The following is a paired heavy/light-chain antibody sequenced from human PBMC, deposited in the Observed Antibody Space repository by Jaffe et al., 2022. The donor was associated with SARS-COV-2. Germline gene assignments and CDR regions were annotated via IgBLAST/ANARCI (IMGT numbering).Heavy chain of an antibody. CDR3: ATGRGGYVGDV. J-gene: IGHJ6*04. CDR1: GGSITTYY. CDR2: IYYSGST. V-gene: IGHV4-59*01. D-gene: IGHD1-26*01. Sequence: QVQLQESGPGLVKPSETLSLTCTVSGGSITTYYWSWIRQSPGKGLEWIGYIYYSGSTNYNPSLKSRVTISVDTSKNQFSLKLSSVTAADTAVYYCATGRGGYVGDVWGKGTTVTVSS.
Light chain of an antibody. Sequence: EIVMTQSPVTLSVSPGERATLSCRASQSVSSNLGWYQQKPGQAPRLLIYGASTRATGIPARFSGSGSGTEFTLTISSLQSEDFAVYYCQQYNKWPITFGQGTRLEIK. V-gene: IGKV3-15*01. J-gene: IGKJ5*01. CDR3: QQYNKWPIT. CDR1: QSVSSN. CDR2: GAS.